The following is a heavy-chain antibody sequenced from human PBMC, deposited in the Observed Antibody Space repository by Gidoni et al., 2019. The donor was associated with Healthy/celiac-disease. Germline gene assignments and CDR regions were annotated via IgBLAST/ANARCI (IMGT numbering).Heavy chain of an antibody. Sequence: HVQLQQWGAGLLKPSETLSLTCAAYGGSFSGYYWSWLRQPPGKGLEWIGENNHSGRTNYNPSLKSRVTISVDTSKNQCSLKLSSVTAADTAVYYCARYRAMGGVEFDYWGQGTLVTVSS. CDR3: ARYRAMGGVEFDY. V-gene: IGHV4-34*01. J-gene: IGHJ4*02. CDR2: NNHSGRT. D-gene: IGHD5-18*01. CDR1: GGSFSGYY.